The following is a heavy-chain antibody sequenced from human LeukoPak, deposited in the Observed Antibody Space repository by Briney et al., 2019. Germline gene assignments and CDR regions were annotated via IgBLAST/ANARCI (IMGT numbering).Heavy chain of an antibody. CDR1: GFTFSSHW. CDR3: ARVGPNYDFWSRSIDY. Sequence: PGGSLRLSCAASGFTFSSHWMTWVRQAPGKGLEWVANIKQDGSEKYYVDSVKGRFTISRDNAKNSLYLQMNSLRAEDTAVYYCARVGPNYDFWSRSIDYWGQGTLVTVSS. V-gene: IGHV3-7*01. CDR2: IKQDGSEK. J-gene: IGHJ4*02. D-gene: IGHD3-3*01.